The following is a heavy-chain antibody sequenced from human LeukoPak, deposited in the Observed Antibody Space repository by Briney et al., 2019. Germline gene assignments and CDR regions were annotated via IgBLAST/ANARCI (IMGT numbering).Heavy chain of an antibody. J-gene: IGHJ1*01. V-gene: IGHV4-39*01. CDR3: ARGSPMIPSEH. Sequence: SETLSLTCTVSGGSISSSSYHWGWIRQPPGKGLEWIGSIYYSGSTYYNPSLKSRVTISVDTSKNQFSLKLTSVTAADTAVYYCARGSPMIPSEHCGQGTLVTVSS. D-gene: IGHD3-22*01. CDR2: IYYSGST. CDR1: GGSISSSSYH.